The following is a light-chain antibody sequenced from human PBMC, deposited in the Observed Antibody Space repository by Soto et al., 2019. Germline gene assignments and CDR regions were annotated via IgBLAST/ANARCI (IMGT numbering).Light chain of an antibody. J-gene: IGLJ1*01. CDR2: RNN. Sequence: QSVLTQPPSASGTPGQRVTISCSGSNSKIGSNYVYWYQQFPGTAPKLLIYRNNQRPSGVPDRFSGSRSGTSASLAISVLRPEDEADYYCAAWDDSLSSYGFGTGTKVTVL. V-gene: IGLV1-47*01. CDR1: NSKIGSNY. CDR3: AAWDDSLSSYG.